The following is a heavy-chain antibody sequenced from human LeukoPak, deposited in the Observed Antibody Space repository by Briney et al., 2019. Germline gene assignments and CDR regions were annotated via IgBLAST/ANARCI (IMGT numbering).Heavy chain of an antibody. CDR3: AREELPPGYSGGWHPEPYYYYYGMDV. V-gene: IGHV3-30*04. D-gene: IGHD6-19*01. J-gene: IGHJ6*02. Sequence: SGGSLRLSCAASGFTFSSYAMHWVCQAPGKGLEWVAVISYDVSNKYYADSVKGRFTISRDNSKNTLYLQMNSLRAEDTAVYYCAREELPPGYSGGWHPEPYYYYYGMDVWGQGTTVTVSS. CDR1: GFTFSSYA. CDR2: ISYDVSNK.